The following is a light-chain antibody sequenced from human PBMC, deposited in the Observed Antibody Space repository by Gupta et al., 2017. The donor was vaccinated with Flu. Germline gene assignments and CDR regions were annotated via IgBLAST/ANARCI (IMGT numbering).Light chain of an antibody. V-gene: IGLV6-57*01. CDR2: EDR. Sequence: NYVLTQPHSVSESPGTTVTISCTRRSGSIANNYVQWYQQRPGSSPTTVIYEDRQRPSGVPDRFSGSISSNSASLTISGLKTEDEADYYCQSYYRNKRLWVFGGGTKLTVL. CDR3: QSYYRNKRLWV. J-gene: IGLJ3*02. CDR1: SGSIANNY.